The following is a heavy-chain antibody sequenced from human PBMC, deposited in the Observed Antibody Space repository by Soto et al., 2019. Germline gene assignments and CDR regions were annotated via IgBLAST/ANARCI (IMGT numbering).Heavy chain of an antibody. D-gene: IGHD1-26*01. J-gene: IGHJ5*02. CDR1: GGTFSSYA. CDR3: AASGSYLETNWFDP. Sequence: QVQLVQSGAEVKKPGSSVKVSCKASGGTFSSYAISWVRQAPGQGLEWMGGIIPIFGTANYAQKFEGRVTITEDESTSTADMELSSLRSEDTAVYYCAASGSYLETNWFDPWGQGTLVTVSS. V-gene: IGHV1-69*12. CDR2: IIPIFGTA.